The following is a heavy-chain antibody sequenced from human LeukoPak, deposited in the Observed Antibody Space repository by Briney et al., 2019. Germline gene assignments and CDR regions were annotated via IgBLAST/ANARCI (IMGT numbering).Heavy chain of an antibody. J-gene: IGHJ5*02. D-gene: IGHD3-3*01. Sequence: PSETLSLTCTVSGGSISSTNYYWGWIRQPPGKGLEWIGTIYYSGNTYCNPSLKSRVTIFVDTSKNHFSLKLSFVTASDTAVYYCARQRSNSGYYSNWFDPWGQGTLVTVSS. V-gene: IGHV4-39*01. CDR2: IYYSGNT. CDR3: ARQRSNSGYYSNWFDP. CDR1: GGSISSTNYY.